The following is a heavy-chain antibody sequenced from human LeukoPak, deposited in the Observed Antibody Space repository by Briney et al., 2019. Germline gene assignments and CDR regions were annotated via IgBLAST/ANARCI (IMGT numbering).Heavy chain of an antibody. CDR1: GFTVSSNY. J-gene: IGHJ4*02. CDR3: ATRHDSSGYLGDY. V-gene: IGHV3-53*01. CDR2: IYSGGST. Sequence: GRSLRLSCAASGFTVSSNYMSWVRQAPGKGLEWVSVIYSGGSTYYADSVKGRFTISRDNSKNTLYLQMNSLRAEDTAVYYCATRHDSSGYLGDYWGQGTLVTVSS. D-gene: IGHD3-22*01.